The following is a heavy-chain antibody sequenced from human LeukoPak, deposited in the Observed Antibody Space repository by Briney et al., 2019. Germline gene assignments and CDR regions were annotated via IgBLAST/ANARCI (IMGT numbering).Heavy chain of an antibody. CDR3: AKSRPLCYYDSSGPFDY. CDR1: GFTFSSYA. J-gene: IGHJ4*02. D-gene: IGHD3-22*01. Sequence: GGSLRLSCAASGFTFSSYAMSWVRQAPGKGLEWVSAISGSGGSTYYADSVKGRFTISRDNSKNTLYLQMNSLRAEDTAVYYCAKSRPLCYYDSSGPFDYWGQGTLVTVSS. V-gene: IGHV3-23*01. CDR2: ISGSGGST.